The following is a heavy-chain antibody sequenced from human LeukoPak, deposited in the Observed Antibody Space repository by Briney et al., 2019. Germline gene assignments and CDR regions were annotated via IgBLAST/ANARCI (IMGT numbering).Heavy chain of an antibody. CDR3: ARDYADYVGYFFFAY. V-gene: IGHV3-23*01. CDR1: GFTFNNYA. Sequence: GGSLRLSCAASGFTFNNYAMNWVRQAPGKGLEWVSSISGGGETTYYADSAKGRFTISRDNSQKTLYLQMNSLRAEDTAVYYCARDYADYVGYFFFAYWGQGTLVTVSS. D-gene: IGHD4-17*01. CDR2: ISGGGETT. J-gene: IGHJ4*02.